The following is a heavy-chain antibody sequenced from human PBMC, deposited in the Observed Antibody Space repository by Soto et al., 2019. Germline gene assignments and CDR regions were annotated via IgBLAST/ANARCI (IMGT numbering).Heavy chain of an antibody. V-gene: IGHV3-30*18. CDR3: AKDAGAGYDFWSGYYLENWFDA. J-gene: IGHJ5*02. Sequence: GGSLRLSCAASGFTFSSYGMHWVRQAPGKGLEWVAVISYDGSNKYYADSVKGRFTISRDNSKNTLYLQMNSLRAEDTAVYYCAKDAGAGYDFWSGYYLENWFDAWGQGTLVTVSS. D-gene: IGHD3-3*01. CDR1: GFTFSSYG. CDR2: ISYDGSNK.